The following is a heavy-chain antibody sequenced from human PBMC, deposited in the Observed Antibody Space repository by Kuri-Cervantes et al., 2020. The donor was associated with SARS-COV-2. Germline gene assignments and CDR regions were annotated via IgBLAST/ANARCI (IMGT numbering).Heavy chain of an antibody. CDR3: ARDRANDAFDI. CDR1: GFTFSSYA. V-gene: IGHV3-64*01. Sequence: GGSLRLSCAASGFTFSSYAMHWVRQAPGKGLEYVSAISSNGGSTYYANSVKGRFTISRDNSKNTLYLQMGSLRAEEMAVYYCARDRANDAFDIWGQGTRVT. D-gene: IGHD4/OR15-4a*01. CDR2: ISSNGGST. J-gene: IGHJ3*02.